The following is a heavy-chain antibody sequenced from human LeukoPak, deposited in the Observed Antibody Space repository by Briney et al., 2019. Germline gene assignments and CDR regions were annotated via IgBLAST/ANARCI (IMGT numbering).Heavy chain of an antibody. Sequence: ASVKDSCKASGYTFTSYGISWVRQAPGQGLEWMGWISAYNGNTNYAKKLQGRVTMTTDKSTNKPYLELRSLRSDDTAVYYCARKRWRDAFTIWGQGTMVTVSS. CDR3: ARKRWRDAFTI. CDR1: GYTFTSYG. D-gene: IGHD5-24*01. J-gene: IGHJ3*02. CDR2: ISAYNGNT. V-gene: IGHV1-18*01.